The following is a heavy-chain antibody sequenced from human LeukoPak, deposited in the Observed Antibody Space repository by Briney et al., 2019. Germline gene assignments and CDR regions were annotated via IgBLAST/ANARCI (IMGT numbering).Heavy chain of an antibody. CDR2: ISSSSTYI. Sequence: PGGSLRLSCTASGFIFSSFTMNWVRQAPGKGLEWVSSISSSSTYIYYADSVKGRFTISRDNAKNSLYLQMNSLRAEDTAVYYCARDAYGANSADYWGQGTRVTVSS. CDR1: GFIFSSFT. J-gene: IGHJ4*02. CDR3: ARDAYGANSADY. D-gene: IGHD4-23*01. V-gene: IGHV3-21*01.